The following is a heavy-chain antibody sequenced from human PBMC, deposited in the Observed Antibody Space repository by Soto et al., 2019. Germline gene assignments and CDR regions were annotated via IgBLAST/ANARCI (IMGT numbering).Heavy chain of an antibody. CDR3: AIQRASIRTFVY. D-gene: IGHD1-26*01. CDR1: GFTFTNYA. CDR2: ITGGGGGRT. J-gene: IGHJ4*02. Sequence: PGGSLRLSCAASGFTFTNYAMNWVRQAPGKGLEWVSTITGGGGGRTNYADSVKGRFTISRDNSKNTLYLQMNSLRAEDTAVYYFAIQRASIRTFVYWCQTPLVTVSS. V-gene: IGHV3-23*01.